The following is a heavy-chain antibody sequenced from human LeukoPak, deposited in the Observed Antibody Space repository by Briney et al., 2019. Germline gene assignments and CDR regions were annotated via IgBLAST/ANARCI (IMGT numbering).Heavy chain of an antibody. J-gene: IGHJ4*02. D-gene: IGHD2-2*01. V-gene: IGHV1-2*02. Sequence: AASVKVSCKASGYTFTGYYMHWVRQAPGQGLEWMGWINPNSGDTNYAQKFQGRVTMTRETSISTAYMELSRLRSDDTAVYYCARAGEYQLPSRPLDYWGQGTLVTVSS. CDR2: INPNSGDT. CDR3: ARAGEYQLPSRPLDY. CDR1: GYTFTGYY.